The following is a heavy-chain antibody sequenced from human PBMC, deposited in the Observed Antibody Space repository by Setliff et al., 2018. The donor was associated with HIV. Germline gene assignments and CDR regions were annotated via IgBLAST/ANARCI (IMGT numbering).Heavy chain of an antibody. J-gene: IGHJ4*02. D-gene: IGHD3-16*01. V-gene: IGHV4-39*01. Sequence: PPETLSPTCTVSGGSISSTNYFWGWIRQHPGKGLEWIGTIYYHGSTYYNPSLKSRVTISIDTSRNQFSLQLTSVTAADTAVYYCVNPSGAMGDFDSWGQGTLVTVSS. CDR1: GGSISSTNYF. CDR3: VNPSGAMGDFDS. CDR2: IYYHGST.